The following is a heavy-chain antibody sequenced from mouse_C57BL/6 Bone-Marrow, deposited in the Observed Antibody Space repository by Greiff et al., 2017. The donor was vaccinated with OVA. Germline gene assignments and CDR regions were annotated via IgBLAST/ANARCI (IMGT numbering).Heavy chain of an antibody. CDR3: ARHYGSSYWYFDG. CDR2: LYPRSGNT. J-gene: IGHJ1*03. CDR1: GYTFTSYG. V-gene: IGHV1-81*01. D-gene: IGHD1-1*01. Sequence: QVQLQQSGAELARPGASVKLSCKASGYTFTSYGISWVKQRPGQGLEWIGELYPRSGNTYYNEKFKGKATLTADKSSSTAYMELRSLTSEDSAVYFCARHYGSSYWYFDGWGTGTTVTVSS.